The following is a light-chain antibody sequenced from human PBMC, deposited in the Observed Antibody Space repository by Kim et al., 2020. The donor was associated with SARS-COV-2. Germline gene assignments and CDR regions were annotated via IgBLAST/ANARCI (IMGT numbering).Light chain of an antibody. Sequence: SLSPGERATLSCRASQSVSSYLAWYQQKPGQAPRLLIYDASNRATGIPARFSGSGSGTDFTLTISSLEPEDFAVYYCQQRRNWPPWTFGQGTKVEIK. CDR1: QSVSSY. J-gene: IGKJ1*01. CDR2: DAS. V-gene: IGKV3-11*01. CDR3: QQRRNWPPWT.